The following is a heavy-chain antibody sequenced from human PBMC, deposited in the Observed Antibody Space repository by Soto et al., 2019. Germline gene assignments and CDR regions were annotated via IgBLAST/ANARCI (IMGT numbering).Heavy chain of an antibody. CDR1: GFTFSSYA. D-gene: IGHD4-17*01. V-gene: IGHV3-23*01. J-gene: IGHJ5*02. CDR2: ISGSGGST. CDR3: AKGPLGLGYGDYGEWSP. Sequence: GGSLRLSCAASGFTFSSYAMSWVRQAPGKGLEWVSAISGSGGSTYYADSVKGRFTISRDNSKNTLYLQMNSLRAEDTAVYYCAKGPLGLGYGDYGEWSPWGQGTLVTVSS.